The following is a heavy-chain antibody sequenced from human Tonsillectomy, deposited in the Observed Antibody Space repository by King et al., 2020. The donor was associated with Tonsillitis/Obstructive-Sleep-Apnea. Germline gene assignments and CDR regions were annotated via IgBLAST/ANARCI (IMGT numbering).Heavy chain of an antibody. CDR1: GFTFSDYY. CDR2: ISSSSSYT. CDR3: ARAVGYCSSTSCRNWFDP. J-gene: IGHJ5*02. V-gene: IGHV3-11*05. D-gene: IGHD2-2*01. Sequence: VQLVESGGGLVKPGGSLRLSCAASGFTFSDYYMSWIRQAPGKGLEWVSYISSSSSYTNYADSVKGRFTISRDKAKNSLYLQMNSLRAEDTAVYYCARAVGYCSSTSCRNWFDPWGQGTLVTVSS.